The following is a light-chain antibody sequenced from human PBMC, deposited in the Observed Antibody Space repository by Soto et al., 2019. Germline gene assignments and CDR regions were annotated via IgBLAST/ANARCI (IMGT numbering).Light chain of an antibody. CDR2: AAS. J-gene: IGKJ2*01. CDR1: QGINIF. Sequence: VQLTHAPSFLSASLGDRVTMTVRASQGINIFLAWFQQKPGKAPNLLISAASTLQSGVPSRFSGSGSETEFTLTITSLQPEDSATYYCQQRNSYPRTFGQGTKVDI. V-gene: IGKV1-9*01. CDR3: QQRNSYPRT.